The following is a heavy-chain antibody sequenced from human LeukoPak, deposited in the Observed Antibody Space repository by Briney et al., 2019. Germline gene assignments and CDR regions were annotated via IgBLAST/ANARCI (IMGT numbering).Heavy chain of an antibody. CDR3: ARGNYCSSTSCYIRRFDP. Sequence: ATVKVSCKASGYTFTGYYMHWVRQAPGQGLEWMGWINPNSGGTNYAQKFQGRVTMTRDTSISTAYMELSRLRSDDTAVYYCARGNYCSSTSCYIRRFDPWGQRTLVTVSS. D-gene: IGHD2-2*02. CDR1: GYTFTGYY. J-gene: IGHJ5*02. V-gene: IGHV1-2*02. CDR2: INPNSGGT.